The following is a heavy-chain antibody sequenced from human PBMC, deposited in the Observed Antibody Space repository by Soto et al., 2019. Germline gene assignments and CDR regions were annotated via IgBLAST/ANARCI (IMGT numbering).Heavy chain of an antibody. CDR3: ARRYYYDSSGPYDAFDI. CDR1: GYTFTSYA. D-gene: IGHD3-22*01. Sequence: AASVKVSCKASGYTFTSYAMHWVRQAPVQRLEWMGWINAGNGNTKYSQKFQGRVTITRDTSASTAYMELSSLRSEDTAVYYCARRYYYDSSGPYDAFDIWGQGTMVTVSS. CDR2: INAGNGNT. J-gene: IGHJ3*02. V-gene: IGHV1-3*01.